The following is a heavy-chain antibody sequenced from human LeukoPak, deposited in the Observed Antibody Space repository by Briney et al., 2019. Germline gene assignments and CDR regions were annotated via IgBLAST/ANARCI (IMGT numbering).Heavy chain of an antibody. Sequence: QPGGSLRLSCAASGFTFSSYWMHWVRQAPGKGLVWVSRINTDGGSTSYADSVKGRFTISRDNAKNTLYLQMNSLRAEDTAVYYCASGLHYGGNSTRANWFDPWGQGTLVTVSS. CDR2: INTDGGST. D-gene: IGHD4-23*01. V-gene: IGHV3-74*01. CDR1: GFTFSSYW. J-gene: IGHJ5*02. CDR3: ASGLHYGGNSTRANWFDP.